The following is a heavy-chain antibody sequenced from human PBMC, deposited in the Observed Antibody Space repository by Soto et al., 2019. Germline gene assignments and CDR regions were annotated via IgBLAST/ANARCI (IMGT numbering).Heavy chain of an antibody. CDR3: ARDFYDYVWGSYRYTPLY. J-gene: IGHJ4*02. Sequence: GASVKVSCKASGYTFTSYGISWVRQAPGQELEWMGWISAYNGNTNYAQKLQGRVTMTTDTSTSTAYMELRSLRSDDTAVYYCARDFYDYVWGSYRYTPLYWGQGTLVTVSS. V-gene: IGHV1-18*01. CDR1: GYTFTSYG. D-gene: IGHD3-16*02. CDR2: ISAYNGNT.